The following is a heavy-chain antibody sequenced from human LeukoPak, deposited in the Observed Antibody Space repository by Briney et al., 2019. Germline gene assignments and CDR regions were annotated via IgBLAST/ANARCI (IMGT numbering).Heavy chain of an antibody. CDR1: GFTFGSYS. V-gene: IGHV3-21*01. CDR2: ISSSSSYI. D-gene: IGHD3-16*01. Sequence: GGSLRLSCAASGFTFGSYSMSWVRQAPGKGLEWVSSISSSSSYIYYADSVKGRFTISRDNAKNSLYLQMNSLRAEDTAVYYCASVTFGGVDNDYWGQGTLVTVSS. J-gene: IGHJ4*02. CDR3: ASVTFGGVDNDY.